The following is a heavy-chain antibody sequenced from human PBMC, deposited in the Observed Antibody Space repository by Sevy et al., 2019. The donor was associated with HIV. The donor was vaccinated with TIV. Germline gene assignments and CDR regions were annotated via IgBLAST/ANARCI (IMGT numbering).Heavy chain of an antibody. CDR1: GFTFSSYS. CDR3: ARDLGCSGGSCYPDAFDI. V-gene: IGHV3-48*02. Sequence: GGSLRLSCAASGFTFSSYSMNWVRQAPGKGLEWVSYISSSSSTIYYADSVKGRFTISRDNAKNSLYLQMKSLRDEDTAVYYCARDLGCSGGSCYPDAFDIWGQGTMVTVSS. J-gene: IGHJ3*02. D-gene: IGHD2-15*01. CDR2: ISSSSSTI.